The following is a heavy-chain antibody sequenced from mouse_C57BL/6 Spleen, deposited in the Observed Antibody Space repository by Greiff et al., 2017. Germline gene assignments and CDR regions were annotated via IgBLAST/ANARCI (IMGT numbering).Heavy chain of an antibody. Sequence: QVQLKQPGAELVKPGASVKMSCKASGYTFTSYWITWVKQRPGQGLEWIGDIYPGSGSTNYNEKFKSKATLTVDTSSSTAYMQLSSLTSEDSAVYYCARSVITTVVEDYWGQGTTLTVSS. CDR2: IYPGSGST. CDR3: ARSVITTVVEDY. CDR1: GYTFTSYW. V-gene: IGHV1-55*01. J-gene: IGHJ2*01. D-gene: IGHD1-1*01.